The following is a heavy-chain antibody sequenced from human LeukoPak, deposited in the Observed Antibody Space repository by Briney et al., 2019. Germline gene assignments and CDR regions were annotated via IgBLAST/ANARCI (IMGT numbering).Heavy chain of an antibody. CDR3: ARSYYGSGSYSLISFDY. Sequence: GGSLRLSCAASGFTVSSNYMSWVRQAPGKGLEWVSVIYAGGTTSYADSVKGRFTISRDNSKNTLYLQMNSLRAEDTAVYYCARSYYGSGSYSLISFDYWGQGTLVTVSS. J-gene: IGHJ4*02. V-gene: IGHV3-66*01. CDR2: IYAGGTT. CDR1: GFTVSSNY. D-gene: IGHD3-10*01.